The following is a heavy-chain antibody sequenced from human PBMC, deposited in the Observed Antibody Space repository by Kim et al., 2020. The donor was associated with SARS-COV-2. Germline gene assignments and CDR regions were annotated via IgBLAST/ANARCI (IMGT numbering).Heavy chain of an antibody. CDR3: VRCPYDFWRGHPHYSYYGMDV. J-gene: IGHJ6*02. D-gene: IGHD3-3*01. Sequence: GGSLRLSCAASGFTFSSYAMHWVRQAPGKGLEWVAVISYDGSNKYYVDSVKGRFTISRDNSKNTLYLQMNSLRAEDTAVYYCVRCPYDFWRGHPHYSYYGMDVCGQGTTVTVSS. CDR1: GFTFSSYA. V-gene: IGHV3-30*04. CDR2: ISYDGSNK.